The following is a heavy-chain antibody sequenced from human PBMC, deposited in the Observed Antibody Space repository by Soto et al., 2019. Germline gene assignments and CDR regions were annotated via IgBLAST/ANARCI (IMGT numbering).Heavy chain of an antibody. J-gene: IGHJ4*02. CDR2: ISGSGDST. D-gene: IGHD1-26*01. V-gene: IGHV3-23*01. CDR1: GFTFSSYA. Sequence: HPGGSLRLSCAASGFTFSSYAMRWVRQAPVKGLEWVSAISGSGDSTYYADSVKGRFTISRDNSKNTLYLQMNSLRAEDTAVYYCERRGSGSYYDYWGQGNLVTVSS. CDR3: ERRGSGSYYDY.